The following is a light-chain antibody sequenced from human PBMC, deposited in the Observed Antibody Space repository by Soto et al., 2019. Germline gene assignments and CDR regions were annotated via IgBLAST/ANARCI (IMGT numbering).Light chain of an antibody. CDR2: DAS. Sequence: AIQLTQSPSSLSASVGDRVTITCRARQGISSALAWYQHKPGRAPRLLIYDASSLQSGVPSRFSGSGSGTDFTLTISSLQPEDFATYYCQQFQSYALTFGGGTKMEIK. J-gene: IGKJ4*01. V-gene: IGKV1-13*02. CDR1: QGISSA. CDR3: QQFQSYALT.